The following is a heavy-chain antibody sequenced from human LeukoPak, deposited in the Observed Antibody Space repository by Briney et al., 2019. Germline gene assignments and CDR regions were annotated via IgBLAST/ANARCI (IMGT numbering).Heavy chain of an antibody. CDR2: ICTTDGST. CDR3: ARTHLQTPFVFLDV. Sequence: PGASLRLSCAASGFSFSGYAMSWVRQAPEKGLEWVSHICTTDGSTFYADSVKGRFTISRDNSKNTLYLQMNSLRAEDTAVYFCARTHLQTPFVFLDVWGQGTTVTVSS. J-gene: IGHJ6*02. V-gene: IGHV3-23*01. D-gene: IGHD1/OR15-1a*01. CDR1: GFSFSGYA.